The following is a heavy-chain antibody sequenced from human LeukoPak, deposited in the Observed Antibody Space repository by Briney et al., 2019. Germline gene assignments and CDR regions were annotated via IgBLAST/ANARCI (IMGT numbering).Heavy chain of an antibody. CDR1: GFTFSSYS. Sequence: GGSLILSCAASGFTFSSYSMNWVRQAPGKGLEWVSSISSSSSYIYYADSVKGRFTISRDNAKNSLYLQMNSLRAEDTAVYYCERDDLIDRIEWGQGTLVTVSS. V-gene: IGHV3-21*01. CDR3: ERDDLIDRIE. J-gene: IGHJ4*02. CDR2: ISSSSSYI. D-gene: IGHD3-22*01.